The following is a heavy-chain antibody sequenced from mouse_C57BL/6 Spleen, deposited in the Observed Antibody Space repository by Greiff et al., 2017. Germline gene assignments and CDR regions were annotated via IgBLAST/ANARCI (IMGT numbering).Heavy chain of an antibody. CDR1: GYTFTSYW. V-gene: IGHV1-69*01. Sequence: QVQLQQPGAELVMPGASVKLSCKASGYTFTSYWMHWVKQRPGQGLEWIGEIGPSDSYTNYNQKFKGKSTLTVDKSSSTAYMQLSSLTSYDSAVYYGALGNDYDPFAYWGQGTLVTVSA. D-gene: IGHD2-4*01. J-gene: IGHJ3*01. CDR2: IGPSDSYT. CDR3: ALGNDYDPFAY.